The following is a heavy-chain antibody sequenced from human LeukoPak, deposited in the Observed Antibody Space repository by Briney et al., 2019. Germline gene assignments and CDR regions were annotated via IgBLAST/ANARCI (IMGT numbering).Heavy chain of an antibody. J-gene: IGHJ5*02. Sequence: SETLSLTCTVSGDSIGSNYWSWIRQPAGKGLEWIGRIYPSGSDYNPSLKSRVTISVDKSKNQFSLKLISVTAADTAMYYCAKSSGSYRPWGQGTLVTVSS. CDR1: GDSIGSNY. V-gene: IGHV4-4*07. CDR3: AKSSGSYRP. CDR2: IYPSGS. D-gene: IGHD1-26*01.